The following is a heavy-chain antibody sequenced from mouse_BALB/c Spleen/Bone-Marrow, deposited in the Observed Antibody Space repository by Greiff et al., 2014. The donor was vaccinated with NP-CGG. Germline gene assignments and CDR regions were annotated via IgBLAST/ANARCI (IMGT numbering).Heavy chain of an antibody. CDR3: AKHDTTVVVDY. CDR2: IWGGGIT. Sequence: VKLQESGPGLVAPSQSLSITCTVSGFSLTDYGVSWIRQPPGKGLEWLGVIWGGGITYYNSTLKSRLSISKDSSKSQVFLKMSSLQTDDTAMYYCAKHDTTVVVDYWGQGTTLTVSS. V-gene: IGHV2-6-5*01. CDR1: GFSLTDYG. J-gene: IGHJ2*01. D-gene: IGHD1-1*01.